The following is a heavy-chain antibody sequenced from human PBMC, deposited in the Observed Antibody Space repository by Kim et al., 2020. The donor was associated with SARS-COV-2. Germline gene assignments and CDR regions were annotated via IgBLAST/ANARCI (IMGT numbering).Heavy chain of an antibody. J-gene: IGHJ4*02. CDR1: GGSISSSSYY. CDR2: IYYSGST. V-gene: IGHV4-39*01. D-gene: IGHD6-13*01. CDR3: ARLFLASIAAAGTVDY. Sequence: SETLSLTCTVSGGSISSSSYYWGWIRQPPGKGLEWIGSIYYSGSTYYNPSLKSRVTISVDTSKNQFSLKLSSVTAADTAVYYCARLFLASIAAAGTVDYWGQGTLVTVSS.